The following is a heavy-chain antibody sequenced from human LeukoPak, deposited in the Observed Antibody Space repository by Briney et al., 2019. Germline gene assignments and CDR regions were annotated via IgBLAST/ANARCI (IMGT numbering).Heavy chain of an antibody. CDR2: VSSGSASV. V-gene: IGHV3-48*04. D-gene: IGHD3-3*01. CDR1: GFTFSRDS. Sequence: PGGSLRLSCAASGFTFSRDSMSWVRQAPGKGLEWLSFVSSGSASVDYADSVKGRFTISRDNAKNSLYLQMNSLTAEDTAVYYCAREKYDFWSGYSTDNWGQGILVTVSS. J-gene: IGHJ4*02. CDR3: AREKYDFWSGYSTDN.